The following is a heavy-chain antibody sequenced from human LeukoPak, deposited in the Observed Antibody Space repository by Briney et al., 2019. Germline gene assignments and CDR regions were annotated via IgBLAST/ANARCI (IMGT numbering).Heavy chain of an antibody. CDR3: AKHSNWNAGVDWFDP. CDR1: GGPHY. V-gene: IGHV4-59*08. Sequence: PSETLSLTCTVSGGPHYWSWIRQPPGKGLEWIAYIHYSGSTNYNPSLKSRVTISIDTSKNQFSLKLNSVTAADTAVYYCAKHSNWNAGVDWFDPWGQGTLVTVSS. D-gene: IGHD1-20*01. J-gene: IGHJ5*02. CDR2: IHYSGST.